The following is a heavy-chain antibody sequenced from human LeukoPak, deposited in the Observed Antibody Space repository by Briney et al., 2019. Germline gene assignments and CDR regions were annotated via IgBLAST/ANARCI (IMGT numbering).Heavy chain of an antibody. CDR1: GFTFSSYG. V-gene: IGHV3-30*02. J-gene: IGHJ2*01. CDR3: AKVRDGSGRHPWLVFDL. D-gene: IGHD3-10*01. CDR2: IWYGGSNK. Sequence: GGSLRLSCAASGFTFSSYGMHWVRQAPGKGLEWVAVIWYGGSNKYYADSVKGRFTISRDNSKNTLYLQMNSLRAEDTAVYYCAKVRDGSGRHPWLVFDLWGCGTLVTVSS.